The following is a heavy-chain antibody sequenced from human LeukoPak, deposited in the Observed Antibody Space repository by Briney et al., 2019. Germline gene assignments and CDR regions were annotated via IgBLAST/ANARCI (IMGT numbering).Heavy chain of an antibody. CDR2: IDTAGNT. D-gene: IGHD3-16*01. CDR3: ARTSKVTSVMDI. V-gene: IGHV3-13*04. CDR1: GFIFSTYD. Sequence: PGGSLRLSCAASGFIFSTYDMHWVRQATGKGLKWVSAIDTAGNTFYPGSVRGRFTISRENAKNSLYLQMNNVRAGVTAVYYCARTSKVTSVMDIWGQGTMVTVSS. J-gene: IGHJ3*02.